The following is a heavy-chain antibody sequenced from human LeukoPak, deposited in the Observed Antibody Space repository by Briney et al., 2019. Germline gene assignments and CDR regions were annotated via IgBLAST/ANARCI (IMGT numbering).Heavy chain of an antibody. CDR3: AREFVQWEPDY. J-gene: IGHJ4*02. V-gene: IGHV4-59*01. CDR1: GGSISSYY. CDR2: IYYSGST. D-gene: IGHD1-26*01. Sequence: SETLSLTCTVSGGSISSYYWSWIRQPPGKRLEWIGYIYYSGSTNYNPSLKSRVTISVDTSKNQFSLKLSSVTAADTAVYYCAREFVQWEPDYWGQGTLVTVSS.